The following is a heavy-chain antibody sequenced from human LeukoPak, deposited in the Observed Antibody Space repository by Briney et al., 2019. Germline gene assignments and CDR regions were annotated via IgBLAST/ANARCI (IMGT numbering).Heavy chain of an antibody. J-gene: IGHJ4*02. CDR3: ARAEWMGRMDY. V-gene: IGHV3-7*04. CDR1: GFTFSNHW. D-gene: IGHD3-3*01. Sequence: PGGSLRLSCAASGFTFSNHWMSWVRQAPGKGLEWVANIKQGGSEAYDGDSVKGRFTISRDNAKNSLYLQMNSLRAEDTAVYYCARAEWMGRMDYWGQGTLITVSS. CDR2: IKQGGSEA.